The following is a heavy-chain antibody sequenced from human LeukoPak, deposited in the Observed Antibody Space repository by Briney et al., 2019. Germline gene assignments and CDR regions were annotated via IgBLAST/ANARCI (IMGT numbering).Heavy chain of an antibody. Sequence: GGSLRLSCAASGFSFSSYWMYWVRQARGKGLEWVANIKQDGSAKNYVDSVKGRFTISRDNAKNSLYLQMNSLRTEDTAVYYCASGNSMDYWGQGTLVTVSS. V-gene: IGHV3-7*05. D-gene: IGHD4-23*01. CDR3: ASGNSMDY. CDR2: IKQDGSAK. CDR1: GFSFSSYW. J-gene: IGHJ4*02.